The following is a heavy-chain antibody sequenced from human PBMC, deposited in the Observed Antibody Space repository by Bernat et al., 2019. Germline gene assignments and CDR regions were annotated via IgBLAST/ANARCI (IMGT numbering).Heavy chain of an antibody. CDR1: GGSISNYY. CDR2: VSYTGST. D-gene: IGHD3-10*02. CDR3: ARMFPPLTNYYFDS. Sequence: QVQLQESGPGLVKPSETLSLTCTVSGGSISNYYWGWVRQPPGKELEWIGYVSYTGSTHYTPHLKSRATVSLDTSDNQFSLNLSSVTAADTAVYYCARMFPPLTNYYFDSWGQGTLVTVSS. V-gene: IGHV4-59*08. J-gene: IGHJ4*02.